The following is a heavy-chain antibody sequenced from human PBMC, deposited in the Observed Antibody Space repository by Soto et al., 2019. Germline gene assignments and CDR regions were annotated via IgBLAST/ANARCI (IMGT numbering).Heavy chain of an antibody. CDR3: TTAPYYDFWSAPYGMDV. CDR2: IKGKTDGGTT. CDR1: GFTFSNAW. J-gene: IGHJ6*02. V-gene: IGHV3-15*01. D-gene: IGHD3-3*01. Sequence: GGSLRLSCAASGFTFSNAWMSWVRQAPGKGLEWVGRIKGKTDGGTTDYAAPVKGRFTISRDDSKNTLYLQMNSLKTEDTAVYYCTTAPYYDFWSAPYGMDVWGQGTTVTVS.